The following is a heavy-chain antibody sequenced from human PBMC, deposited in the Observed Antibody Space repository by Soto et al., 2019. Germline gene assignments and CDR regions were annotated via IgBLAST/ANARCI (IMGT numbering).Heavy chain of an antibody. CDR3: ARVSVTGTRWIDT. CDR2: ISYTGRT. V-gene: IGHV4-31*03. CDR1: GGSINSVAYY. J-gene: IGHJ5*02. D-gene: IGHD4-4*01. Sequence: QVQLQESGPGLVKPSQTLSLTCSVSGGSINSVAYYRGGIRQHPGKGLDWIGYISYTGRTYSNQSLQSRVTIALDMSESQFSLKLTSVTAADTAVYFCARVSVTGTRWIDTWGQGTLVTVS.